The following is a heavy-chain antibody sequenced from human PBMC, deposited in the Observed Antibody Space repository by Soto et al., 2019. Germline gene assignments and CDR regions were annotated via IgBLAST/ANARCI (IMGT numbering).Heavy chain of an antibody. CDR2: IYYTGST. D-gene: IGHD2-8*01. CDR1: GGSIRSYY. Sequence: SETLSLTCTVSGGSIRSYYWSWIRQPPGMGLEWIGYIYYTGSTNYNPSLKSRVTISVDTSKNQFSLKLSSVTAADTAVYYCARVANGVFFYWGQGTLVTVSS. V-gene: IGHV4-59*01. CDR3: ARVANGVFFY. J-gene: IGHJ4*02.